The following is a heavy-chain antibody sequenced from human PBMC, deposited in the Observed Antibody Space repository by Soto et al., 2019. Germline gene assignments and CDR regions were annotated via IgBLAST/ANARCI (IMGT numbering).Heavy chain of an antibody. CDR3: ARHHGPTTSENWFDP. CDR1: GYTFFTYD. D-gene: IGHD5-12*01. Sequence: ASVKVSCKASGYTFFTYDISWVRQAQGQGLEWMGWISTYSGDTKYAQKLQGRVTMTTXXXXTXAXLXLXXXRSDDTAVYYCARHHGPTTSENWFDPWGQGTLFTVS. J-gene: IGHJ5*02. CDR2: ISTYSGDT. V-gene: IGHV1-18*01.